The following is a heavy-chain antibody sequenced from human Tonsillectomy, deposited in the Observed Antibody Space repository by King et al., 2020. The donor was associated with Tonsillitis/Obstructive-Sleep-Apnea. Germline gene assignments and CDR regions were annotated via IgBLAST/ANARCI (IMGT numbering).Heavy chain of an antibody. CDR2: ISDSGST. V-gene: IGHV4-59*11. Sequence: QLQESGPGLVKPSGTLSLTCTVSGGSISSHYWGWIRQPPGKGLEWIGHISDSGSTNSNPSLKSRVTISVDTSKNQFSLKLTSVTAADTAVYYCARGRWDITGTQFAPWGQGTLVTVSS. CDR3: ARGRWDITGTQFAP. J-gene: IGHJ5*02. D-gene: IGHD1-7*01. CDR1: GGSISSHY.